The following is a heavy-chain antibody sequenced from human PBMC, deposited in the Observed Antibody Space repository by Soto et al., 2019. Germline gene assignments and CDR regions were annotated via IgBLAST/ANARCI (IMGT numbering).Heavy chain of an antibody. V-gene: IGHV4-30-4*01. Sequence: SETLSVTCTVSGDSISNGDYYWSWIRQPPGRGLEWIGYIDSSGSTYYNPSLKSRLTMSVDMSKNQFSLRLTSVTAADTAVYYCASRYLYWGQGLLVTVSS. CDR2: IDSSGST. D-gene: IGHD3-16*02. J-gene: IGHJ4*02. CDR3: ASRYLY. CDR1: GDSISNGDYY.